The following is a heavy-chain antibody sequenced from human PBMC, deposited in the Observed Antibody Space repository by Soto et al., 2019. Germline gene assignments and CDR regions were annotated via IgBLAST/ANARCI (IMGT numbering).Heavy chain of an antibody. V-gene: IGHV6-1*01. D-gene: IGHD6-13*01. J-gene: IGHJ4*02. Sequence: SQTLSLTCAISGDSVSSNSASWNWIRQSQSRGLEWLGRTYYRSKWYNDYAVSVRSRITINPDTAKNQFSLQLKSVTPEDTALYYCARDWGTGIAAPGTFDYWGQGALVTVSS. CDR2: TYYRSKWYN. CDR3: ARDWGTGIAAPGTFDY. CDR1: GDSVSSNSAS.